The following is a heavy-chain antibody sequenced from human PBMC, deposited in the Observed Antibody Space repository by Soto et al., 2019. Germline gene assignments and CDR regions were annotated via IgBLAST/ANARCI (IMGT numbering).Heavy chain of an antibody. Sequence: QVQVQQWGAGLLKFSETLSLTCAVNGGSFSGWHWNWIRQPPGKGLEWIGEASHTGGTNYNPSLESRVTISVDRSRNQLSLKLTYVSAADTAVYYCARSRHLDVWGPGTTVIVSS. V-gene: IGHV4-34*01. CDR2: ASHTGGT. CDR3: ARSRHLDV. J-gene: IGHJ6*02. CDR1: GGSFSGWH.